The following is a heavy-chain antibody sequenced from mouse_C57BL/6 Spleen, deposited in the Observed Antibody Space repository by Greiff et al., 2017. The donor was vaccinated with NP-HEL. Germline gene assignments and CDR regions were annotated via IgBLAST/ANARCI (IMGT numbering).Heavy chain of an antibody. CDR2: IHANSGST. CDR1: GYTFTSYW. Sequence: QVQLQQPGAELVKPGASVKLSCKASGYTFTSYWMHWVKQRPGQGLEWIGMIHANSGSTNYNEKFKSKATLTVDKSSSTAYMQLSSLTSEDSAVYYCARSYDGYYPYFDYWGQGTTLTVSS. CDR3: ARSYDGYYPYFDY. V-gene: IGHV1-64*01. J-gene: IGHJ2*01. D-gene: IGHD2-3*01.